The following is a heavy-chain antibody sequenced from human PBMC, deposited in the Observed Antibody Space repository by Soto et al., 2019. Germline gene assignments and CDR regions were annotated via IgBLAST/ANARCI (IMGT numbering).Heavy chain of an antibody. J-gene: IGHJ1*01. D-gene: IGHD2-15*01. CDR2: IIPMYGTA. CDR1: GGNFDSYA. V-gene: IGHV1-69*06. CDR3: ARGLSYCSGGSCYIFQQ. Sequence: QVQLVQSGAEVKKPGSSVKVSCRASGGNFDSYAISWVRQAPGQGLEWMGGIIPMYGTANYAQKFQDRVTFTADKSTSTAYMDRRSLRSDDTAVFYCARGLSYCSGGSCYIFQQWGQGTLVTVSS.